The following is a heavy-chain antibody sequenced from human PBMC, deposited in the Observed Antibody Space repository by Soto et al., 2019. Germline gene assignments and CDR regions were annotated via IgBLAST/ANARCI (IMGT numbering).Heavy chain of an antibody. J-gene: IGHJ4*02. CDR1: GFTFSSYG. V-gene: IGHV3-23*01. Sequence: PGGSLRLSCEASGFTFSSYGMTWVRQAPGKGLEWVSAISGSGGSTFYADSLGGRFTISRDNSKNTLYLEMKSLRAGDTAMYYCAKTSSASGRECPGHWGQGA. CDR2: ISGSGGST. D-gene: IGHD3-10*02. CDR3: AKTSSASGRECPGH.